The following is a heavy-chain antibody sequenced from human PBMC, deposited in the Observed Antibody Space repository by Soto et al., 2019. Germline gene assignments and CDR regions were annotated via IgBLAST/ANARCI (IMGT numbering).Heavy chain of an antibody. J-gene: IGHJ4*02. Sequence: SSETLSLTCAVYGGSFSGYYWSWIRQPPGKGLEWIGEINHSGSTNYNPSLKSRVTISVDTSKNQFSLKLSSVTAADTAVYYCAREPLHYDSSGYYYQRLYYFDYWGQGTLVTVSS. V-gene: IGHV4-34*01. CDR3: AREPLHYDSSGYYYQRLYYFDY. CDR2: INHSGST. D-gene: IGHD3-22*01. CDR1: GGSFSGYY.